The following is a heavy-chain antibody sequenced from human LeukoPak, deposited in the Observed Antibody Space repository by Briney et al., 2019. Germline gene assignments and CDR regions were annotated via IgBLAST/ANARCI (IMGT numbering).Heavy chain of an antibody. V-gene: IGHV4-4*02. CDR1: GGSISSSNW. Sequence: SETLSLTCAVSGGSISSSNWWSWVRQPPGKGLEWIGEIYHSGGTNYNPSLESRVTISVDKSKNHFSLKLSSVTAADTAVYYCASHSSGWYRAYFDYWGQGTLVTVSS. J-gene: IGHJ4*02. D-gene: IGHD6-19*01. CDR2: IYHSGGT. CDR3: ASHSSGWYRAYFDY.